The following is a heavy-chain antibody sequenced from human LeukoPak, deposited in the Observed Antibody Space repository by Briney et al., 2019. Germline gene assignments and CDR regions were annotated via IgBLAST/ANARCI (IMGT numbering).Heavy chain of an antibody. Sequence: PSETLSLTCTVSGGSISSYYWTWIRQPPGKGLEWIGYIHNSGSTNYNPSLKSRVTISVDTSKKQFSLKLSSVTAADTAVYFCARGDDSVWGSYRRWGQGTLVTVSS. CDR3: ARGDDSVWGSYRR. D-gene: IGHD3-16*02. J-gene: IGHJ4*02. CDR1: GGSISSYY. V-gene: IGHV4-59*08. CDR2: IHNSGST.